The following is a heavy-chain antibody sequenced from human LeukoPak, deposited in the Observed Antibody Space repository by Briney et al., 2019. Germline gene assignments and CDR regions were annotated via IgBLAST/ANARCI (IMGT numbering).Heavy chain of an antibody. D-gene: IGHD3-10*01. J-gene: IGHJ4*02. CDR3: ARSAPMVRGVIPALIDY. V-gene: IGHV3-53*01. Sequence: GGSLRLSCIVSGFTVSINNINWVRQAPGKGLEWVSVIHSGGSSYYADSVKGRFTISRDNSKNTLFLQMSSLRADDTAVYYCARSAPMVRGVIPALIDYWGQGTLVTVSS. CDR1: GFTVSINN. CDR2: IHSGGSS.